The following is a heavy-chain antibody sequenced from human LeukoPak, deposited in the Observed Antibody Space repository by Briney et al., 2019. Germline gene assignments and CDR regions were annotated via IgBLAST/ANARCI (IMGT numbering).Heavy chain of an antibody. CDR1: GGTFSSYA. CDR3: ARDEGQYYGSGSYFPVTENWFDP. CDR2: IIPIFGTA. V-gene: IGHV1-69*13. D-gene: IGHD3-10*01. Sequence: SVKVSCTASGGTFSSYAISWVRQAPGQGLEWMGGIIPIFGTANYAQKFQGRVTITADESTSTAYMELSSLRSEDTAVYYCARDEGQYYGSGSYFPVTENWFDPWGQGTLVTVSS. J-gene: IGHJ5*02.